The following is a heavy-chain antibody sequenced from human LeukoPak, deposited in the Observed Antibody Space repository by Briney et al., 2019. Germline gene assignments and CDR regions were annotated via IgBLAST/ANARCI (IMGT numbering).Heavy chain of an antibody. V-gene: IGHV1-69*05. D-gene: IGHD3-22*01. CDR1: GGTFSSYA. J-gene: IGHJ4*02. Sequence: SVKVSCEASGGTFSSYAISWVRQAPGQGLEWMGGIIPIFGTANYAQKFQGRVTITTDESTSTAYMELSSLRSEDTAVYYCARASAGLHYDSSGYLFDYWGQGTLVTVSS. CDR3: ARASAGLHYDSSGYLFDY. CDR2: IIPIFGTA.